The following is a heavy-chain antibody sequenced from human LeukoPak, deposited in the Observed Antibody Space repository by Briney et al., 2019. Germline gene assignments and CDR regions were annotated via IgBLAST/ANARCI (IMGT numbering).Heavy chain of an antibody. Sequence: ASVKVSCRASGYTFTSYGISWVRQAPGQGLEWMGWISAYNGNTNYAQKLQGRVTMTTDTSTSTAYMELRSLRSDDTAVYHCARLFPYCSSTSCYPDYWGQGTLVTVSS. J-gene: IGHJ4*02. D-gene: IGHD2-2*01. V-gene: IGHV1-18*01. CDR3: ARLFPYCSSTSCYPDY. CDR2: ISAYNGNT. CDR1: GYTFTSYG.